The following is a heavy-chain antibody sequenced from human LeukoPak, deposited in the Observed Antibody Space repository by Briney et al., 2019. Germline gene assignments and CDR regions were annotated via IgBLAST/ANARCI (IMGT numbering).Heavy chain of an antibody. V-gene: IGHV1-18*01. J-gene: IGHJ4*02. CDR2: ISGYSGDT. CDR1: GYMFTSYG. D-gene: IGHD3-16*01. CDR3: ARILITFGGLMFGTFDY. Sequence: ASVKVSCKSSGYMFTSYGVSWLRQAPGQGLEWMGWISGYSGDTKYSKTFQDRITITADAASNTAYVDLRSLRSDDTAVYYCARILITFGGLMFGTFDYWGQGSLGIVSA.